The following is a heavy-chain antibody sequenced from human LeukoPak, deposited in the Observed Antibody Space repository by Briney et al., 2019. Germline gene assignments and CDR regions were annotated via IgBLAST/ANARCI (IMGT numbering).Heavy chain of an antibody. CDR2: ISSSGSTI. V-gene: IGHV3-11*04. CDR3: ATNIVVVPAARGAFDI. J-gene: IGHJ3*02. Sequence: GGSLRLSCAASGFTFSDYYMSWIRQAPGKGLEWVSYISSSGSTIYYAGSVKGRFTISRDNAKNSLCLQMNSLRAEDTAVYYCATNIVVVPAARGAFDIWGQGTMVTVSS. CDR1: GFTFSDYY. D-gene: IGHD2-2*01.